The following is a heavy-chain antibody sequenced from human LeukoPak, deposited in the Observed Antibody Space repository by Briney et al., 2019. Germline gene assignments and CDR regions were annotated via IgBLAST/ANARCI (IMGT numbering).Heavy chain of an antibody. CDR1: GDSLTNINW. CDR2: IYQTGST. V-gene: IGHV4-4*02. D-gene: IGHD2-15*01. Sequence: SETLSLTCSVSGDSLTNINWWSWVRQPPGKGLEWIGEIYQTGSTSYNPSLKSRVTISADKSNNQYSLKLTSATAADTAVYYCARRHCTGGNCYSINFDSWGQGTLVAVSP. J-gene: IGHJ4*02. CDR3: ARRHCTGGNCYSINFDS.